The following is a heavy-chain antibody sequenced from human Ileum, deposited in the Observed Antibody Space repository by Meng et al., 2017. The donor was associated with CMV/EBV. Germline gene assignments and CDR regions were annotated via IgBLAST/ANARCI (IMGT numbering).Heavy chain of an antibody. Sequence: QMPLQQWGAGLLHPSATLSLTCAVYGGSFSNYYWNWIRQPPGKGLEWIGEINHSGSTNYNPSLESRVTISVDTSKNQLSLKLSSVTAADTAVYYCARAYSSPWYMSNWGFDYWGQGALVTVSS. CDR3: ARAYSSPWYMSNWGFDY. V-gene: IGHV4-34*01. J-gene: IGHJ4*02. D-gene: IGHD6-19*01. CDR2: INHSGST. CDR1: GGSFSNYY.